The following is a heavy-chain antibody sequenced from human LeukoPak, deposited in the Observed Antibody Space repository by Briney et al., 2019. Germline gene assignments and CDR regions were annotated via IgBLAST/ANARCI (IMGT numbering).Heavy chain of an antibody. V-gene: IGHV1-2*02. CDR2: INPNSGGT. Sequence: ASVKVSCKASGYTFTGYYMHWVRQAPGQGLEWMGWINPNSGGTNYAQKFQGRVTMTRDTSISTAYMELSRLRSDDTAVYYCARDNVAAARLVAYYWGQGTLVTVSS. CDR1: GYTFTGYY. CDR3: ARDNVAAARLVAYY. J-gene: IGHJ4*02. D-gene: IGHD6-6*01.